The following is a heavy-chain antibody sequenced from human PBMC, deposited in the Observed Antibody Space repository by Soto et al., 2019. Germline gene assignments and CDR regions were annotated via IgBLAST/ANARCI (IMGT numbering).Heavy chain of an antibody. Sequence: SETLSLTCTVSGGSISSYYWSWIRQPAGKGLERIGRIYTSGSTNYNPSLKSRVTMSVDTSKNQFSLKLSSVTAADTAVYYCARESDCTNGVCSTGYYYYYGMDVWGQGTTVTVSS. J-gene: IGHJ6*02. V-gene: IGHV4-4*07. D-gene: IGHD2-8*01. CDR2: IYTSGST. CDR1: GGSISSYY. CDR3: ARESDCTNGVCSTGYYYYYGMDV.